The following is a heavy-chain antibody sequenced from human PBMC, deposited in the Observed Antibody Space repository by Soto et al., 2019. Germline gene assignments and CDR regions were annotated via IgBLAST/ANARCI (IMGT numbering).Heavy chain of an antibody. D-gene: IGHD1-26*01. CDR2: MNPNSGTT. CDR1: GYTFTSYD. J-gene: IGHJ4*02. V-gene: IGHV1-8*01. Sequence: QVQLVQSGAEVKKPGASVKVSCKASGYTFTSYDINWVRQATGQGLEWMGWMNPNSGTTGYAQKFQGRVTMTRNTPKTTDYLKLNSLRSEETAVYYCAGEISGSYRFEYWGQRTLVTVSP. CDR3: AGEISGSYRFEY.